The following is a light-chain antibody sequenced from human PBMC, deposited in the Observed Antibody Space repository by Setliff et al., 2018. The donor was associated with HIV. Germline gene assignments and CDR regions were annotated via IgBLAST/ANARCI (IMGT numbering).Light chain of an antibody. CDR2: DVS. CDR1: SSDVGTYNA. Sequence: QSALAQPASVSGSPGQSITISSTGTSSDVGTYNAVYWYQQHPGKAPKLMIYDVSTRPSGVSNRFSGSKSGNTASLTISGLQTEDEADYYCSSYTSSSTDVFGTGTKVTVL. CDR3: SSYTSSSTDV. V-gene: IGLV2-14*01. J-gene: IGLJ1*01.